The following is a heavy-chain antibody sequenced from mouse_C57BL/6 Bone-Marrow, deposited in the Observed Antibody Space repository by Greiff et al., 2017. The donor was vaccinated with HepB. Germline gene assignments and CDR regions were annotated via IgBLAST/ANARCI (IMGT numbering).Heavy chain of an antibody. D-gene: IGHD1-1*01. J-gene: IGHJ2*01. V-gene: IGHV2-3*01. CDR2: IWGDGST. CDR3: AKYGSLYYFDY. Sequence: VKLVESGPGLVAPSQRLSITCSVSGFSLTSYGVSWVRQPPGKGLEWLGVIWGDGSTNYHSALISRLSISKDNSKNQVFLKLNSLQTDDTATYYCAKYGSLYYFDYWGQGTTLTVSS. CDR1: GFSLTSYG.